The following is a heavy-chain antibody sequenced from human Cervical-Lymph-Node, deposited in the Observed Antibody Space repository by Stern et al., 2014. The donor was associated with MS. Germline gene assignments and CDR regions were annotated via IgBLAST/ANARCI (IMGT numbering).Heavy chain of an antibody. CDR1: GFTFTNYG. CDR3: ARDLAFGDLYYFDY. CDR2: VWFDGGNK. Sequence: VQLVESGGGVVQPGMSLRLSCAASGFTFTNYGMHWVRQAPGKGLEWLAVVWFDGGNKFYADSVTGRFTISRDNSKNTLYLQMNSLRVEDTAVYYCARDLAFGDLYYFDYWGQGALVTVSS. V-gene: IGHV3-33*01. J-gene: IGHJ4*02. D-gene: IGHD4-17*01.